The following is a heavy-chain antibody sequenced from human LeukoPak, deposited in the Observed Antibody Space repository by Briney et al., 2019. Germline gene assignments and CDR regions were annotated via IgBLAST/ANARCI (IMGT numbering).Heavy chain of an antibody. D-gene: IGHD5-12*01. J-gene: IGHJ4*02. V-gene: IGHV3-23*01. CDR1: GFTFSSFA. Sequence: GGSLRLSCAASGFTFSSFAMTWVRQAPGKGLEWVSVISASGGSTYYADSVKGRFTISRDNSKNTLYPQMNSLRAEDTAVYYCAKISGYNLYYFDYWGQGTLVTVSS. CDR3: AKISGYNLYYFDY. CDR2: ISASGGST.